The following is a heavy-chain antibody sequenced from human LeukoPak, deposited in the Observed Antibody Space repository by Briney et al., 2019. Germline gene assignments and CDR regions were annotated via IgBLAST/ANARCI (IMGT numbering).Heavy chain of an antibody. J-gene: IGHJ5*01. CDR3: VSPKTNGWFDS. CDR1: GGSISSYY. V-gene: IGHV4-59*08. D-gene: IGHD2-8*01. CDR2: IYYSGST. Sequence: SETLSLTCTVSGGSISSYYWSWIRQPPGKGLEWIGYIYYSGSTNYKPSLKSRVTISVDTSKNQFSLKLRSVTAADTAVYYCVSPKTNGWFDSWGQGSLVTVSS.